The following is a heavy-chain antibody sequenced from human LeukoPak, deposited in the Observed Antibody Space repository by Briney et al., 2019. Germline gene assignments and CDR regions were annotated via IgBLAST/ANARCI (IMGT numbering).Heavy chain of an antibody. J-gene: IGHJ3*02. CDR1: GFTVSSNY. Sequence: GGSLRLSCAASGFTVSSNYMSWVRQAPGKGLEWVSVIYRGGNTYYADSVKGRFTFSRDNSKNTVYLQMRSLRAEDTAVYYCARDVYDSSANYYYAFDIWGQGTMVTVSS. D-gene: IGHD3-22*01. CDR2: IYRGGNT. CDR3: ARDVYDSSANYYYAFDI. V-gene: IGHV3-53*01.